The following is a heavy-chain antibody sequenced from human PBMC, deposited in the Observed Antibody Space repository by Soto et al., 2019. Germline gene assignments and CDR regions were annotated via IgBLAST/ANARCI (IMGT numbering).Heavy chain of an antibody. CDR2: IYYSGIT. D-gene: IGHD5-12*01. CDR3: ARSDIVGTGFDY. J-gene: IGHJ4*02. Sequence: QVQLQESGPGLVKPSQTLSLTCTVSGGSISSGGYYWSWIRQHTGKGLEWIGYIYYSGITYYNPSLKSRVTISVDTSKNQFFLKLSSVTAADTAVYYCARSDIVGTGFDYWGQGTLVTVSS. V-gene: IGHV4-31*03. CDR1: GGSISSGGYY.